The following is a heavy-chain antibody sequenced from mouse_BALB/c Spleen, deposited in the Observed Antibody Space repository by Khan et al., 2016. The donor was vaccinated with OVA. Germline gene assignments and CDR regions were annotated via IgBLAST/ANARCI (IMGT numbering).Heavy chain of an antibody. CDR1: GFNIKDYY. CDR2: IDPENGKS. V-gene: IGHV14-1*02. J-gene: IGHJ3*01. CDR3: ARSGYFAWCGY. Sequence: VRLQQSGAELVRPGALVKLSCKASGFNIKDYYIHWVKQRAEQGLEWIGWIDPENGKSIYDPKFQGKATVTADTSSITAYLQLSSLTSEDTAVDYCARSGYFAWCGYWGQGTLVTVSA.